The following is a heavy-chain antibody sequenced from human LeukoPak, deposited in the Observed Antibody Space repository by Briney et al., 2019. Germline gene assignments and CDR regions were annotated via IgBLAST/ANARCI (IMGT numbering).Heavy chain of an antibody. Sequence: NPGGSLRLSCAASGFTFSSYSMNWVRQAPGKGLEWVSYISSSSSYIYYADSVKGRFTISRDNAKNSLYLQMNSLRAEDTAVYYCARGPGSSGYGYWGQGTLVTVSS. CDR2: ISSSSSYI. V-gene: IGHV3-21*05. CDR1: GFTFSSYS. D-gene: IGHD3-22*01. CDR3: ARGPGSSGYGY. J-gene: IGHJ4*02.